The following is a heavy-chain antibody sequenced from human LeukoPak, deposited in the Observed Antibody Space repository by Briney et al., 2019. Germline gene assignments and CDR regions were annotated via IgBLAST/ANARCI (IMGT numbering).Heavy chain of an antibody. Sequence: SQTLSLTCAVYAGSFSGYYWSWIRQPPGKGLEWIGEINHSGSTNYNPSLKSGSTISVATSKIQFSLKLTSLTATDTAVYYVARGPTSVTMVRGAIDYWGQGTLVTVSS. J-gene: IGHJ4*02. CDR1: AGSFSGYY. CDR2: INHSGST. CDR3: ARGPTSVTMVRGAIDY. V-gene: IGHV4-34*01. D-gene: IGHD3-10*01.